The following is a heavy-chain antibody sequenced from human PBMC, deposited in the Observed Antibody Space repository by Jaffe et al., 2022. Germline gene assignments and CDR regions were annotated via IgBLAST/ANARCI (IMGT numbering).Heavy chain of an antibody. D-gene: IGHD3-10*01. CDR1: GGTFSSYA. J-gene: IGHJ4*02. V-gene: IGHV1-69*05. CDR2: IIPIFGTA. CDR3: ARGLDYGSGSYYKLGLGLDYFDY. Sequence: QVQLVQSGAEVKKPGSSVKVSCKASGGTFSSYAISWVRQAPGQGLEWMGGIIPIFGTANYAQKFQGRVTITTDESTSTAYMELSSLRSEDTAVYYCARGLDYGSGSYYKLGLGLDYFDYWGQGTLVTVSS.